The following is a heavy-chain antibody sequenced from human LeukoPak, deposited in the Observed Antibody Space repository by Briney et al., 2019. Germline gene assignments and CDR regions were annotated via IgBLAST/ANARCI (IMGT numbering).Heavy chain of an antibody. D-gene: IGHD3-10*01. CDR1: GYTFIDYY. J-gene: IGHJ4*02. CDR2: INPSGGTT. V-gene: IGHV1-46*01. CDR3: ARDFSMVRGTAAGY. Sequence: ASVTVSSTASGYTFIDYYMHWVRQAPGQGLEWMGIINPSGGTTSYAQKFRGRVTMTRDTSTNTVYMELSSLTSEDTAVYYCARDFSMVRGTAAGYWGQGTLVTVSS.